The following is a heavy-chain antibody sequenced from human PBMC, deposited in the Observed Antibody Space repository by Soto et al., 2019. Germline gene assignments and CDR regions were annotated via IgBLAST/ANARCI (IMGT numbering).Heavy chain of an antibody. CDR1: GFTFHDYT. CDR3: AREKLRYLDW. J-gene: IGHJ4*02. CDR2: ITWNGGDT. V-gene: IGHV3-43*01. D-gene: IGHD3-16*01. Sequence: GGSLRLSCAASGFTFHDYTMHWVRQAPGRGLEWVSLITWNGGDTYYADSVKGRFTISRDNSKNSLHLQMNSLRTEDTALYHCAREKLRYLDWWGQGTLVTVSS.